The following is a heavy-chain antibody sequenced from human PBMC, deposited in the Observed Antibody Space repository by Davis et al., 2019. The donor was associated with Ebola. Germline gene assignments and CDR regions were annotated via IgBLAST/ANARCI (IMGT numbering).Heavy chain of an antibody. CDR3: ARGVDY. CDR1: GFTFSSYG. V-gene: IGHV3-30*02. CDR2: IRDDGSSK. Sequence: GESLKISCAASGFTFSSYGMHWVRQAPGKGLEWMTFIRDDGSSKYYADSVKGRFTISRDNSKNTLYLQMNSLRAEDTAVYYCARGVDYWGQRTLVTVSS. J-gene: IGHJ4*02.